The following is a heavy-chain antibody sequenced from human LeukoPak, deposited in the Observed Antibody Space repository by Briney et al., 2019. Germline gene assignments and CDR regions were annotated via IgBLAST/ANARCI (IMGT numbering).Heavy chain of an antibody. CDR3: ARGRDCSSTSCYYYYYGMDV. J-gene: IGHJ6*02. D-gene: IGHD2-2*01. V-gene: IGHV4-34*01. CDR1: GGSFSGYY. CDR2: INHSGST. Sequence: SETLSLTCAVYGGSFSGYYWSWIRQPPGKGLEWIGEINHSGSTNYNPSLKSRVTISVDTSKNQFSLQLSSVTAPDTAVYYCARGRDCSSTSCYYYYYGMDVWGQGTTVTVSS.